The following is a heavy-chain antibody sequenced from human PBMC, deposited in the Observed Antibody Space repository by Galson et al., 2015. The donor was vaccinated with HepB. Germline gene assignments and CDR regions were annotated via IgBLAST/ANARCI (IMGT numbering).Heavy chain of an antibody. CDR3: AREGDPHIYWSALDF. V-gene: IGHV3-33*01. Sequence: SLRLSCAASGFTFSSHGMNWVRQAPGMGLDWVATIWVDGTNKFYADSVKGRFTISRDNSKNTLSLQMNSLRADDAAVYYCAREGDPHIYWSALDFWGQGILVTVSS. CDR1: GFTFSSHG. CDR2: IWVDGTNK. D-gene: IGHD3-3*01. J-gene: IGHJ4*02.